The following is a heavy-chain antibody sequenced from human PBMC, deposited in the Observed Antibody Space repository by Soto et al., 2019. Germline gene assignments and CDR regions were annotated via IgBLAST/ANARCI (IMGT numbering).Heavy chain of an antibody. Sequence: QVQLVQSGAEVKKPGSSVKVSCEASGGTFSGHAISWVRQAPGQGPEWMGGLIPLFGTTQHAQNFQDRLRNVGDKSTSAANMELTRLPGVDTALYYGSRGPNCGYRFDSRGQGTLVTVSS. CDR1: GGTFSGHA. CDR3: SRGPNCGYRFDS. V-gene: IGHV1-69*06. D-gene: IGHD5-18*01. CDR2: LIPLFGTT. J-gene: IGHJ1*01.